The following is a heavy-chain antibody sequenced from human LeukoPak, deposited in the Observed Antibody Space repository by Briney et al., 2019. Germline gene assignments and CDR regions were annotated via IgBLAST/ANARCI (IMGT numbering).Heavy chain of an antibody. CDR3: ARGGWFGELLFDY. CDR2: LNWNGGST. V-gene: IGHV3-20*04. Sequence: PGGSLSLYCSASGFTFDDYGMSWVRPAPGQGLEWVSGLNWNGGSTGYADSVKGRFTISRDNAKNSLYLQMNSLRAEDAALYYCARGGWFGELLFDYWGQGTLVTVSS. CDR1: GFTFDDYG. J-gene: IGHJ4*02. D-gene: IGHD3-10*01.